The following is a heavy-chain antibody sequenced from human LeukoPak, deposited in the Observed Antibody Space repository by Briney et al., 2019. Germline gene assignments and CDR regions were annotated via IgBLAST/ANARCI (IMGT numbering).Heavy chain of an antibody. CDR3: AMLHDSGWYFEY. V-gene: IGHV1-24*01. CDR2: FDPGDGET. D-gene: IGHD6-19*01. J-gene: IGHJ4*02. Sequence: ASVKVSCKVSGHTLTDLSIHWVRQAPGRGLEWMGGFDPGDGETIYAQKFQGRVTLTEDTSTTTAYMELNRLRSEDTAVYYCAMLHDSGWYFEYWGQGTLVTVSP. CDR1: GHTLTDLS.